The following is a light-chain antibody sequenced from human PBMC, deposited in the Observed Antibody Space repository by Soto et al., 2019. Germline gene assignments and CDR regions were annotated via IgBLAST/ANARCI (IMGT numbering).Light chain of an antibody. CDR3: SSYTSSSALLYV. V-gene: IGLV2-14*01. CDR2: DVS. CDR1: SSNVGGYNY. J-gene: IGLJ1*01. Sequence: QSALTQPASVSGSPGQSITISCTGTSSNVGGYNYVSWYQQPPGKAPNLMIYDVSNRPSGVSNRYSGSNSGNTASLTISGLQAEYEADYSCSSYTSSSALLYVFGTGTKLTVL.